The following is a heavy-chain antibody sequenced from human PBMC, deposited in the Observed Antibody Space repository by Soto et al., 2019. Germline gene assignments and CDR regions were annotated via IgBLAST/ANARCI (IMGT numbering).Heavy chain of an antibody. D-gene: IGHD4-17*01. Sequence: SVKVCCKASGGTFSRYAISWVRQAPGRGLEWMGGIIPIFGTANYAQKFQGRVTITADESTSTAYMELSSLRSEDTAVYYCARYNRTTTADYAFDYCGQGTLVTVSS. CDR3: ARYNRTTTADYAFDY. CDR1: GGTFSRYA. V-gene: IGHV1-69*13. J-gene: IGHJ4*01. CDR2: IIPIFGTA.